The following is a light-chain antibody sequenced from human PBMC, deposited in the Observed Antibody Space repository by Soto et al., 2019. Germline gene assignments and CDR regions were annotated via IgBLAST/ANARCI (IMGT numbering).Light chain of an antibody. CDR2: DVS. Sequence: QSALTQPASVSDSPGQSITISCIGTSSDIGGFYHVSWHQQHPGKAPKLIIYDVSNRPSGASNRFSGSKTGNTASLIISGLQAEDEADYYCSSYTSSSSYVFGSGTKLTVL. V-gene: IGLV2-14*03. CDR3: SSYTSSSSYV. CDR1: SSDIGGFYH. J-gene: IGLJ1*01.